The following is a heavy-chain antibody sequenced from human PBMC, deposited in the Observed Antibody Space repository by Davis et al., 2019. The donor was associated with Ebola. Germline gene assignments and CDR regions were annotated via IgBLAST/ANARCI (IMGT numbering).Heavy chain of an antibody. CDR1: GYTLTTYY. D-gene: IGHD3-22*01. CDR3: ARGMYFYDPGGSGYYELDY. Sequence: ASVKVSCKASGYTLTTYYIHWVRQAPGQGLEWMGIINPSDGSTGCAQKFQGRVTMTRDTSTSTVYMELSSLKSEDTAVYYCARGMYFYDPGGSGYYELDYWGQGTRVTVSS. V-gene: IGHV1-46*01. CDR2: INPSDGST. J-gene: IGHJ4*02.